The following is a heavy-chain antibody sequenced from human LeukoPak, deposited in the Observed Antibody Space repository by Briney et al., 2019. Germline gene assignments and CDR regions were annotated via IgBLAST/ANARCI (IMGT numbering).Heavy chain of an antibody. CDR3: ATRWSYSSDY. Sequence: PGGSLRLSCAASGFTFSSYGMHWVRQAPGKGLEWVAVISYDGSNKYYADSVKGRFTISRDNSKNTLYLQMNSLRAEDTAVYYCATRWSYSSDYWGQGTLVTVSS. CDR1: GFTFSSYG. CDR2: ISYDGSNK. D-gene: IGHD1-26*01. V-gene: IGHV3-30*03. J-gene: IGHJ4*02.